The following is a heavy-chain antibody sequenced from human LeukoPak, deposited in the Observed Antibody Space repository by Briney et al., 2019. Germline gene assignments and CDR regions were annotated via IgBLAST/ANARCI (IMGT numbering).Heavy chain of an antibody. CDR3: ASVRLGRGVDDAFDV. Sequence: ASVKVSCKASGYTFTGYDIRWVRQAPGQGPEWMGRMNPNSGSAHYAQNFQGRVTMTRDTSISTAYMELTSLRADDTAVYYCASVRLGRGVDDAFDVWGQGTMVTLSS. J-gene: IGHJ3*01. CDR1: GYTFTGYD. V-gene: IGHV1-2*06. D-gene: IGHD3-10*01. CDR2: MNPNSGSA.